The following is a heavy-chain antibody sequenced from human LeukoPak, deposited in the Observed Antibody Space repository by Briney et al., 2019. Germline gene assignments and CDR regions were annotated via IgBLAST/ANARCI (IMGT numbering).Heavy chain of an antibody. D-gene: IGHD3-9*01. CDR1: GFTFSNAW. J-gene: IGHJ4*02. Sequence: MTGGSLRLSCAASGFTFSNAWMSWVRQAPGKGLEWVGRIKSKTDGGTTDYAAPVKGRFTISRDDSKNTLYLQMNSLKTEDTAVYYCTTDLKVDYDILTGYYLNDYWGQGTLVTVSS. CDR3: TTDLKVDYDILTGYYLNDY. V-gene: IGHV3-15*01. CDR2: IKSKTDGGTT.